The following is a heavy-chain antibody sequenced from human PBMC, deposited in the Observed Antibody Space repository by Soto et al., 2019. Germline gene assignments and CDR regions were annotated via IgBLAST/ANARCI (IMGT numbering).Heavy chain of an antibody. CDR1: GFTFASDS. CDR3: ARGAALAGKLDL. CDR2: ISSHGRDI. J-gene: IGHJ4*02. V-gene: IGHV3-21*06. Sequence: WGSLRLSCEASGFTFASDSITFCGQAPVKWLEWVSSISSHGRDIFYADSVKGRFTISRDNAKDSLHLQMNSLTGEDSAVYYCARGAALAGKLDLWGQGTLVTVSS. D-gene: IGHD6-19*01.